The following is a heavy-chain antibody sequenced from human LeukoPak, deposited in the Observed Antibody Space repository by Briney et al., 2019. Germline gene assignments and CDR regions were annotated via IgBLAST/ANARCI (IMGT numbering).Heavy chain of an antibody. Sequence: GGSLRLSCAASGFTFSSYAMSWVRQAPGKGLEWVSAIGSTGGTTYYADSVKGRFTISRDNSKNTLYLQMNSLRAEDTAVYYCAKLEMATDYWGQGTLVTVSS. J-gene: IGHJ4*02. CDR3: AKLEMATDY. V-gene: IGHV3-23*01. CDR2: IGSTGGTT. CDR1: GFTFSSYA. D-gene: IGHD5-24*01.